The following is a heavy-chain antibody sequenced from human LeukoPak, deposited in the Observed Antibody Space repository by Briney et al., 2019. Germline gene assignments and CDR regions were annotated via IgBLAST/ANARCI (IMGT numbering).Heavy chain of an antibody. CDR1: GYSISSGNY. CDR3: ARGPTGYSSWSLYFDY. V-gene: IGHV4-38-2*02. J-gene: IGHJ4*02. CDR2: IYHSGST. Sequence: PSETLSLTCTVSGYSISSGNYWGWLRQPPGKGLEWIGRIYHSGSTYYNASLKSRVTISVDTSKNQISLKLMSVTAADTAVYYCARGPTGYSSWSLYFDYWGQGTLVTVSS. D-gene: IGHD6-6*01.